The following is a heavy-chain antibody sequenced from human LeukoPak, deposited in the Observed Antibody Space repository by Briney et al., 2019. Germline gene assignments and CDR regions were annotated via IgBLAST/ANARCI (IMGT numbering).Heavy chain of an antibody. D-gene: IGHD5-18*01. V-gene: IGHV1-69*05. CDR2: IIPIFGTA. CDR3: ERGGYRFRYGYPDLDY. Sequence: ASVKVSCKASGGTFSSYAISWVRQAPGQGLEWMGRIIPIFGTANYAQKFRGRVTITTDESTSTAYMELSSLRSEDTAVYYGERGGYRFRYGYPDLDYWGKGTPVTVSS. J-gene: IGHJ4*01. CDR1: GGTFSSYA.